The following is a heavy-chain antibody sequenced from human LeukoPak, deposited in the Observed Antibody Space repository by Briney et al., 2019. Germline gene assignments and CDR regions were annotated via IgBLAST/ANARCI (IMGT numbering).Heavy chain of an antibody. CDR1: GFTFSSYS. CDR2: ISSSSSYI. CDR3: ARDGEDCYGFDY. D-gene: IGHD2-21*01. V-gene: IGHV3-21*01. J-gene: IGHJ4*02. Sequence: KPGGSLRLSCAASGFTFSSYSMNWVRQAPGKGLEWVSSISSSSSYIYYADSVKGRFTISRDNAKNTLYLQMNSLRAEDTAVYYCARDGEDCYGFDYWGQGTLVTVSS.